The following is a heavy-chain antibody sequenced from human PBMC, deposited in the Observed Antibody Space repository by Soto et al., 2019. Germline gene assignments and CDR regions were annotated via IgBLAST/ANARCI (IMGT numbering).Heavy chain of an antibody. CDR1: GYTFTSYG. CDR3: ARWVGCSGGSCYNDFDY. V-gene: IGHV1-18*04. J-gene: IGHJ4*02. D-gene: IGHD2-15*01. CDR2: ISAYNGNT. Sequence: ASVKVSCKASGYTFTSYGISWVRQAPGQGLEWMGWISAYNGNTNYAQKLQGRATMTTDTSTSTAYMELRSLRSDDTAVYYCARWVGCSGGSCYNDFDYWGQGTLVTVSS.